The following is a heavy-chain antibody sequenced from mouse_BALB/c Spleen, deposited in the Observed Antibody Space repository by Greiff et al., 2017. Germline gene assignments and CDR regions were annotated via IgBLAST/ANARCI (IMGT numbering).Heavy chain of an antibody. V-gene: IGHV1-80*01. Sequence: QVQLQQSGAELMKPGASVKISCKATGYTFSSYWMNWVKQRPGQGLEWIGQIYPGDGDTNYNGKFKGKATLTADKSSSTAYMQLSSLTSEDSAVYFCARSGDGYWDYFDYWGQGTTLTVSS. CDR2: IYPGDGDT. CDR1: GYTFSSYW. D-gene: IGHD2-3*01. CDR3: ARSGDGYWDYFDY. J-gene: IGHJ2*01.